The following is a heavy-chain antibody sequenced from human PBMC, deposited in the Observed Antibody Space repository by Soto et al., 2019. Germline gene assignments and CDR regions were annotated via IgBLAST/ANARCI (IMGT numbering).Heavy chain of an antibody. D-gene: IGHD3-16*01. V-gene: IGHV3-74*01. Sequence: EVQLVESGGGLVQPGGSRRLSCAASGFNFRSYWMHWVRQAPGKGLEWVSHINSGGTDTSYADSVKGRFTISKDSAKGTRDLPMNSLRVEDTAVYYCARAGGGFDYWGRGTLVTVSS. J-gene: IGHJ4*02. CDR2: INSGGTDT. CDR3: ARAGGGFDY. CDR1: GFNFRSYW.